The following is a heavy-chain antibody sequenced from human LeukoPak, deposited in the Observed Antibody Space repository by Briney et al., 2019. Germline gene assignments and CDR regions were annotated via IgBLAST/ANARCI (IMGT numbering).Heavy chain of an antibody. CDR2: INHSGST. J-gene: IGHJ4*02. CDR3: ARWRLLRGYFDY. Sequence: PSETLSLTCAVYGGSFSGYYWSWIRQPPGKGLEWIGEINHSGSTNYNPSLKSRVTIPVDTSKNQFSLKLSSVTAADTAVYYCARWRLLRGYFDYWGQGTLVTVSS. D-gene: IGHD2-15*01. CDR1: GGSFSGYY. V-gene: IGHV4-34*01.